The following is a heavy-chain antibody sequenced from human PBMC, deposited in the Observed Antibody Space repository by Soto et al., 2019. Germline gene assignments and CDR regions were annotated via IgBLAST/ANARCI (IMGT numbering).Heavy chain of an antibody. CDR1: GGSISSGDYY. CDR2: IYYSGST. CDR3: ASYYYDSSGYYSAGGAFDI. V-gene: IGHV4-30-4*01. J-gene: IGHJ3*02. Sequence: PSETLSLTCTVSGGSISSGDYYWSWIRQPPGKGLEWIGYIYYSGSTYYNPSLKSRVTISVDTSKNQFSLKLSSVTAADTAVYYCASYYYDSSGYYSAGGAFDIWGQGTMVTVSS. D-gene: IGHD3-22*01.